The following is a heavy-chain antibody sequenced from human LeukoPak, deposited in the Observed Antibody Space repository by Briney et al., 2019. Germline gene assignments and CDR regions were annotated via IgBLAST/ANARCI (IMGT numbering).Heavy chain of an antibody. V-gene: IGHV3-30-3*01. CDR3: ARDRQLAFDY. CDR2: ISYDGSNK. CDR1: RFTFSSYA. D-gene: IGHD6-6*01. J-gene: IGHJ4*02. Sequence: GGSLRLSCAASRFTFSSYAMHWVRQAPGKGLEWVAVISYDGSNKYYADSVKGRFTISRDNSKNTLYLQMNSLRAEDTAVYYCARDRQLAFDYWGQGTLVTVSS.